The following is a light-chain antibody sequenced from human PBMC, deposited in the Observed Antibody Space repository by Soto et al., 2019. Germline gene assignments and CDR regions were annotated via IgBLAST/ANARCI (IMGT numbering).Light chain of an antibody. Sequence: QSVLTQPASVSGSPGQSITISCTGTSSDVGDYNYVSWYQHHPGKAPKLMIYEVTNRPSGVSNRFSGSKSGNTASLTISGLQTEDEADYYCSSYTSRSTLIFGGGTKVTVL. V-gene: IGLV2-14*01. J-gene: IGLJ2*01. CDR3: SSYTSRSTLI. CDR2: EVT. CDR1: SSDVGDYNY.